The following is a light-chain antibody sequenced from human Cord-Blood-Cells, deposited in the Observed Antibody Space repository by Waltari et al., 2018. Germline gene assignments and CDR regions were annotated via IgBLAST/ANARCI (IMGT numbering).Light chain of an antibody. CDR2: AAS. J-gene: IGKJ1*01. CDR1: QGISSY. Sequence: IQFTQSPSSLSASVGDRVTITCRASQGISSYLAWYQQKPGKAPKLLIYAASTLQSGVPSRFSGSGSGTDFTLTISSLQPEDFATYYCQQLNSYPTFGQGTKVEIK. V-gene: IGKV1-9*01. CDR3: QQLNSYPT.